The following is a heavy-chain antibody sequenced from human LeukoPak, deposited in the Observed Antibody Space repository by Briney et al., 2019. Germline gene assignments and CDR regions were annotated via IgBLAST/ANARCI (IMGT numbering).Heavy chain of an antibody. CDR3: AKDRPHYDFWSGYLFDY. D-gene: IGHD3-3*01. CDR1: GYTFTGYY. J-gene: IGHJ4*02. CDR2: INPNSGGT. V-gene: IGHV1-2*02. Sequence: ASVKVSCKASGYTFTGYYMHWVRQAPGQGLEWMGWINPNSGGTNYAQKFQGRVTMTRDTSISTAYMELSSLRAEDTAVYYCAKDRPHYDFWSGYLFDYWGQGTLVTVSS.